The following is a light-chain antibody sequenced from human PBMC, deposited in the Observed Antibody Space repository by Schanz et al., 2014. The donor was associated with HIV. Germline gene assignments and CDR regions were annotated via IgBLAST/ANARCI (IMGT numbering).Light chain of an antibody. Sequence: QSVLTQPPSVSGAPGQRVTISCTGSSSNIGAGYDVHWYQQLPGTAPKLLISGNNNRPSGVPDRFSGSKSGTSASLAITGLQAEDEADYFCQSYDSTLSAFVFATGTKLTVL. CDR2: GNN. CDR1: SSNIGAGYD. J-gene: IGLJ1*01. V-gene: IGLV1-40*01. CDR3: QSYDSTLSAFV.